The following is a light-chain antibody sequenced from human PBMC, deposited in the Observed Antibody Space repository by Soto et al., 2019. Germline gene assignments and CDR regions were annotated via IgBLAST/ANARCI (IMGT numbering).Light chain of an antibody. CDR3: EQRISRPIT. Sequence: EVVLTQSPATLSLSPVERATLSCRASQSISNFLAWYQQRPGQTPRLLIYDSSIRAAGFPARFSGSGSGTAFTLTINTLEPEYFSVYFCEQRISRPITVGGVTKV. V-gene: IGKV3-11*01. CDR1: QSISNF. CDR2: DSS. J-gene: IGKJ4*01.